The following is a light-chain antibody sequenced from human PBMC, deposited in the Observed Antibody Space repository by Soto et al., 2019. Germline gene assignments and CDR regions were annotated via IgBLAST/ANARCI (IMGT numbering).Light chain of an antibody. CDR2: EAA. V-gene: IGLV2-14*01. J-gene: IGLJ2*01. CDR3: TSYTRASPLV. CDR1: SDDIGANNY. Sequence: QSALTQPASVSGSPGQSITISCTGTSDDIGANNYVSWYQHHPGKAPKILIYEAANRPSGISHRFSGSKSGNTASLTISGLQAEDEADYFCTSYTRASPLVFGGGTKLTVL.